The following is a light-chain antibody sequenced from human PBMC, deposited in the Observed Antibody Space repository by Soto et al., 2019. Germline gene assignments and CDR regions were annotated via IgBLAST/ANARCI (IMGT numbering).Light chain of an antibody. CDR3: QQYGSSPWT. CDR1: QSLSSSY. CDR2: GAS. J-gene: IGKJ1*01. Sequence: EFELTQSPGSLSLSPGERATLSCRASQSLSSSYLSWYQQKPGQAPRLLIFGASSRATGSPDRFSGSGSGTDFTLPIRRLEPEDFGVYYCQQYGSSPWTFGQGTTVDIK. V-gene: IGKV3-20*01.